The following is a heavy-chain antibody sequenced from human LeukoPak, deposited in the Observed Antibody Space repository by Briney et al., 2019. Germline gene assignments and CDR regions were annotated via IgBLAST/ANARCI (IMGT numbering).Heavy chain of an antibody. V-gene: IGHV1-18*04. CDR2: ISAYNGNT. J-gene: IGHJ3*02. CDR3: AREDLGYCSSTSCYGDAFDI. D-gene: IGHD2-2*01. CDR1: GYTFTSYG. Sequence: ASVKVSRKASGYTFTSYGISWVRQAPGQGLEWMGWISAYNGNTNYAQKLQGRVTMTTDTSTSTAYMELRSLRSDDTAVYYCAREDLGYCSSTSCYGDAFDIWGQGTMVTVSS.